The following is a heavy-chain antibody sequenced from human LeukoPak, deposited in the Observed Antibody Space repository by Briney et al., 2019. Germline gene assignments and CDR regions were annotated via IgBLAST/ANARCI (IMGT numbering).Heavy chain of an antibody. J-gene: IGHJ3*02. D-gene: IGHD2-15*01. CDR1: GYTFTSYG. CDR2: ISAYNGNS. CDR3: ARDLRDIVVVVAATGEAFDI. Sequence: ASVNVSCKASGYTFTSYGISWVRQAPGQGLEWMGWISAYNGNSNYAQKLQGRVTMTTDTSTSTAYMELRSLRSDDTAVYYCARDLRDIVVVVAATGEAFDIWGQGTMVTASS. V-gene: IGHV1-18*01.